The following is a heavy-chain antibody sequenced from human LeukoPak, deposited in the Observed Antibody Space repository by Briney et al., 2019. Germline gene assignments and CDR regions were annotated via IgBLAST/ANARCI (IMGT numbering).Heavy chain of an antibody. D-gene: IGHD4-11*01. V-gene: IGHV3-23*01. CDR2: ISGSGGST. CDR3: AKEGSNYPGYYGMDV. Sequence: GGSLRLSCAASGFTFSSYAMSWVRQAPGKGLEWVSAISGSGGSTYYADSVKGRFTISRDNSKNTLYLQMNSLRAGDTAVYYCAKEGSNYPGYYGMDVWGQGTTVTVSS. CDR1: GFTFSSYA. J-gene: IGHJ6*02.